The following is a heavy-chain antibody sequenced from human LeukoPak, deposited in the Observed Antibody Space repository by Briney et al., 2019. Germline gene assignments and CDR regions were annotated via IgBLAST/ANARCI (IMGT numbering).Heavy chain of an antibody. CDR3: ARGTVITGTTAYYFDY. D-gene: IGHD1-7*01. Sequence: GGSLRLSCAASGSTVSSNYMSWVRQAPGKGLEWVSVIYSGGSTYYADSVKGRFTISRDNSKSTLYLQMNSLRAEDTAVYYCARGTVITGTTAYYFDYWGQGTLVTVSS. CDR1: GSTVSSNY. J-gene: IGHJ4*02. CDR2: IYSGGST. V-gene: IGHV3-53*01.